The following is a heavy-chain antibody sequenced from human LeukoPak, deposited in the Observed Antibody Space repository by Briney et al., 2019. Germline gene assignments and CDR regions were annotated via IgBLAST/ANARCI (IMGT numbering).Heavy chain of an antibody. D-gene: IGHD3-16*02. J-gene: IGHJ4*02. CDR1: GYTFTGYY. V-gene: IGHV1-2*02. Sequence: GASVKVSCKASGYTFTGYYMHWVRQAPGQGLEWMGWINPNSGGTNYAQKFQGRVTMARDTSISTAYMELSGLRSDDTAVYYCARVDRGYYDYVWGSYRPIDYWGQGTLVTVSS. CDR2: INPNSGGT. CDR3: ARVDRGYYDYVWGSYRPIDY.